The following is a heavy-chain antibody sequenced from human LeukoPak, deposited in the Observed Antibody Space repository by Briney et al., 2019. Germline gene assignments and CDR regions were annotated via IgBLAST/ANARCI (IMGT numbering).Heavy chain of an antibody. J-gene: IGHJ5*02. V-gene: IGHV1-69*05. CDR1: GGTFSDFA. D-gene: IGHD6-13*01. CDR2: IIPIFGTA. CDR3: ARGSVSPGMSS. Sequence: ASVKVSCKTSGGTFSDFAFSWVRQAPGQGLEWMGRIIPIFGTANYAQKFQGRVTITTDESTSTAYMELSSLRSEDTAVYYCARGSVSPGMSSWGQGTLVTVSS.